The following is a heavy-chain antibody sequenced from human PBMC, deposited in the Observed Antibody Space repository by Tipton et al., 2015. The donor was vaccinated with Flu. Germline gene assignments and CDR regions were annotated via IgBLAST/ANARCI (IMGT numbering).Heavy chain of an antibody. V-gene: IGHV3-7*01. CDR3: ARGGLYYDSRGYYYFQNSGPEYYFDY. J-gene: IGHJ4*02. CDR1: GFTFSSYW. Sequence: AASGFTFSSYWMSWVRQAPGKGLEWVANIKQDGSEKYYVDSVKGRFTISRDNAKNSLYLQMNSLRAEDTAVYYCARGGLYYDSRGYYYFQNSGPEYYFDYWGQGTLVTVSS. CDR2: IKQDGSEK. D-gene: IGHD3-22*01.